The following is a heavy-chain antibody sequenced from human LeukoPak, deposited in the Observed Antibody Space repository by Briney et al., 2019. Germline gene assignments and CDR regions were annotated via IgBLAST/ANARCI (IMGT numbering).Heavy chain of an antibody. D-gene: IGHD6-6*01. CDR1: GGSISSGDYY. V-gene: IGHV4-30-4*01. J-gene: IGHJ4*02. Sequence: PSETLSLTCTVSGGSISSGDYYWSWIRQPPGKGLEWIGYIYYSGSTYYNPSLKSRVTISVDTSKNQFSLKLSSVTAADTAVYYCARRIAARDFGYWGQGTLVTVSS. CDR3: ARRIAARDFGY. CDR2: IYYSGST.